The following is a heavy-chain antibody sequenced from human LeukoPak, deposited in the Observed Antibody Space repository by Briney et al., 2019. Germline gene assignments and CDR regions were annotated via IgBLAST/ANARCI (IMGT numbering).Heavy chain of an antibody. J-gene: IGHJ4*02. V-gene: IGHV1-2*02. CDR3: ARAPFIVGATD. Sequence: ASVKVFCKASGYTFSGYYMHWVRQAPGQGLEWMGWINPNSGGTNYAQKFQGRVTMTRDTSISTAYMELGRLRSDDTAVYYCARAPFIVGATDWGQGTLVTVSS. CDR2: INPNSGGT. D-gene: IGHD1-26*01. CDR1: GYTFSGYY.